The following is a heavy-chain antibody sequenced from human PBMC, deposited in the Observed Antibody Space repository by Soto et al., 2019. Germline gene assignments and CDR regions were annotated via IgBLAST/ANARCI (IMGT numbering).Heavy chain of an antibody. D-gene: IGHD3-22*01. J-gene: IGHJ4*02. CDR1: GYTFTSYD. CDR2: IIPILGIA. Sequence: SVKVSCKASGYTFTSYDISWVRQAPGQGLEWMGRIIPILGIANYAQKFQGRVTITADKSTSTAYMELSSLRSEDTAVYYCASCYYDSSGYACPFDYWGQGTLVTVSS. CDR3: ASCYYDSSGYACPFDY. V-gene: IGHV1-69*04.